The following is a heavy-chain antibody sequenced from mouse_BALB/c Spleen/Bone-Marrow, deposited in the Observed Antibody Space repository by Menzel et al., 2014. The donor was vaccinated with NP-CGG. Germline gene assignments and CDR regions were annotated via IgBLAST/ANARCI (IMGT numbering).Heavy chain of an antibody. Sequence: VKLMESGAELARPGASVKMSCKASGYTFTSYTMHWVKQRPGQGLEWIGYINPSSGYTNYNQKFKDKATLTADKSSSTAYLQLSSLTSEDTAVYYCARERRYGRLCYFDYWGQGTTLTVSS. V-gene: IGHV1-4*01. D-gene: IGHD2-14*01. J-gene: IGHJ2*01. CDR2: INPSSGYT. CDR1: GYTFTSYT. CDR3: ARERRYGRLCYFDY.